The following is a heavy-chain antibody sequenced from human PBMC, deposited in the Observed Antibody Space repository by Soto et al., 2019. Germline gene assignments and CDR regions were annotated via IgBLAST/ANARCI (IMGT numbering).Heavy chain of an antibody. D-gene: IGHD6-6*01. J-gene: IGHJ3*02. CDR1: GFSLSTSGVG. Sequence: QGTLKESGPTLVKPTQTLTLTCSFSGFSLSTSGVGVGWIRQSPGKALELLALIYWSGDEHYRPSLKSRLSIIKDTSKNHVVLIMTDMDPVDTATYYCARGLATLPVFAFDIWGQGTMVTVSS. CDR2: IYWSGDE. CDR3: ARGLATLPVFAFDI. V-gene: IGHV2-5*01.